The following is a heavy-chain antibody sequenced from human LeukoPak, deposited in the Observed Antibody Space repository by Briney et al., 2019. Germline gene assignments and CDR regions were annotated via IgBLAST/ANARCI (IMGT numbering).Heavy chain of an antibody. CDR3: ARARASGRSGFDY. Sequence: GGSLRLSCAASGFIFSSYAISWVRQAPGKGLEWVSYISSSSSTIYYADSVKGRFTISRDNAKNSLDLQMNSLRDEDTAVYYCARARASGRSGFDYWGQGTLVTVSS. J-gene: IGHJ4*02. CDR1: GFIFSSYA. CDR2: ISSSSSTI. V-gene: IGHV3-48*02. D-gene: IGHD2-15*01.